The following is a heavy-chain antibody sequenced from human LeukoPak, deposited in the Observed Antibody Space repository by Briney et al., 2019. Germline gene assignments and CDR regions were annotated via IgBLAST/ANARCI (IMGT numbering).Heavy chain of an antibody. CDR3: ARLEKYYDFWSGYYTRTGRFDP. D-gene: IGHD3-3*01. V-gene: IGHV4-59*01. J-gene: IGHJ5*02. CDR2: IYYSGST. Sequence: SETLSLTCTVSGGSISSYYWSWIRQPPGKGLEWFGYIYYSGSTNYNPSLKSRVTISVDTSKNQFSLKLSSVTAADTAVYYCARLEKYYDFWSGYYTRTGRFDPWGQGTLVTVSS. CDR1: GGSISSYY.